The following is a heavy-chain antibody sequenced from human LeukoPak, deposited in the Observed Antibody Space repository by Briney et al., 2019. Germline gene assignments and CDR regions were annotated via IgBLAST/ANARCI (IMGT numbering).Heavy chain of an antibody. CDR2: ISYDGNNK. D-gene: IGHD2-2*01. CDR1: GFAFSSFG. CDR3: AKDLYRSRVLPAAMRFAP. J-gene: IGHJ5*02. V-gene: IGHV3-30*18. Sequence: GRSLRLSCSASGFAFSSFGMHWVRQAPGKGLEWVAGISYDGNNKYYADSVKGRFTISRDNSKNTLYLQMNGLRVEDTAVYYCAKDLYRSRVLPAAMRFAPRGQGTLVTVSS.